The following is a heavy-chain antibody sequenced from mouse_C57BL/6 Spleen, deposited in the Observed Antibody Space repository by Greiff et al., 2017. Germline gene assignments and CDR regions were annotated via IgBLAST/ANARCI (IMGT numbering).Heavy chain of an antibody. Sequence: VQLQQSGAELVRPGASVKLSCTASGFNIKDYYMHWVKQRPEQGLEWIGRIDPEDGDTEYAPKFQGKATMTADPSSNTAYLQLSSLTSEDTAVYYCTIYEAMDYWGQGTSVTVSS. J-gene: IGHJ4*01. V-gene: IGHV14-1*01. CDR1: GFNIKDYY. CDR2: IDPEDGDT. D-gene: IGHD1-3*01. CDR3: TIYEAMDY.